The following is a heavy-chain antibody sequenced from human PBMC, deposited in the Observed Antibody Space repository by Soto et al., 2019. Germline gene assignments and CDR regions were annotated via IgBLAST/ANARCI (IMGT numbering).Heavy chain of an antibody. Sequence: PGGSLRLSCAASGVTFSSYSMNWVRQAPGKGLEWVSAISGSGGSTYYADFVKGRFTISRDNSKNTLYLQMNSLRAEDTAVYYYAKDDQTTDYYYYMDVWGKGTTVTVSS. J-gene: IGHJ6*03. V-gene: IGHV3-23*01. D-gene: IGHD4-17*01. CDR2: ISGSGGST. CDR3: AKDDQTTDYYYYMDV. CDR1: GVTFSSYS.